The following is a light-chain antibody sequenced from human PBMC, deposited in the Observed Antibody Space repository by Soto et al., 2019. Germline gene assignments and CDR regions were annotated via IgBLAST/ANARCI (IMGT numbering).Light chain of an antibody. CDR3: SSYTSSSTLGM. CDR1: SSDVGGYNY. CDR2: DVI. V-gene: IGLV2-14*01. Sequence: QPVLTQPASVSGSPGQSITISCTGTSSDVGGYNYVSWYQQHPGKAPKLMIYDVINRPSGVSNRFSGSKSGNTASLTISGLQAEDEADYYCSSYTSSSTLGMFGGGTKVTVL. J-gene: IGLJ3*02.